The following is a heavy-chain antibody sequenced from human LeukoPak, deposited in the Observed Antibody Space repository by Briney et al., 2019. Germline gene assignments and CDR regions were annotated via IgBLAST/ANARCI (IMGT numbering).Heavy chain of an antibody. CDR2: FDPEDGET. D-gene: IGHD3-3*01. J-gene: IGHJ6*02. V-gene: IGHV1-24*01. CDR1: GYTLTELS. CDR3: ATGSPGYDFWSGYYRYHGMDV. Sequence: ASVKVSCKVSGYTLTELSMHWVRQAPGKGLEWMGGFDPEDGETIYAQKFQGRVTMTEDTSTDTAYMELSSLRSEDTAVYYCATGSPGYDFWSGYYRYHGMDVWGQGTTVTVSS.